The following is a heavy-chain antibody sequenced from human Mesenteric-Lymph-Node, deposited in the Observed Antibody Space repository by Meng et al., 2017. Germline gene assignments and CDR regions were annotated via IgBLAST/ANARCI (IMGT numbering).Heavy chain of an antibody. CDR3: ASFDHIPRRNYFDY. V-gene: IGHV4-30-4*01. CDR1: GGYMSSGNYY. Sequence: QVCGPGLVEPHLTPSLTCPASGGYMSSGNYYWSWSRQPPGKGLEWIRYIHHSGSAYYNPSLKSRVSISVDTSKNQFSLNLNSMTAADTAVYYCASFDHIPRRNYFDYWGQGTLVTVSS. J-gene: IGHJ4*02. D-gene: IGHD2-21*01. CDR2: IHHSGSA.